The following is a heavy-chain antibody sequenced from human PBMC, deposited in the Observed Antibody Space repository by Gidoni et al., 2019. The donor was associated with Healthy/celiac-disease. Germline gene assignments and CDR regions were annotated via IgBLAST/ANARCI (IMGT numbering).Heavy chain of an antibody. V-gene: IGHV1-69*04. CDR2: IFPILGIA. D-gene: IGHD3-9*01. Sequence: QVQLVQSGAEVKKPGSSVTVSCKASGGTFSSYAIRWVRQSPGQGLEWMGRIFPILGIANYAKKFQGRVTITADKSTSTAYMELSSLRSEDTAVYYCASYDILTENNWFDPWGQGTLVTVSS. CDR1: GGTFSSYA. J-gene: IGHJ5*02. CDR3: ASYDILTENNWFDP.